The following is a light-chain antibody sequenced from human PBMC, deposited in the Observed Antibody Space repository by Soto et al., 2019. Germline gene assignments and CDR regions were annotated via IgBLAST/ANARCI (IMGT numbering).Light chain of an antibody. J-gene: IGLJ2*01. V-gene: IGLV1-51*01. Sequence: QSVLTQPPSVSAAPGEKVTISCSGSTSNTGSHYVSWYQQFPRTAPKLLIYDDDRRPSGMPDRFSGSKSGTSATLGITGLQTGDEADYYCATWDSSLNVVLFGGGTKLTVL. CDR3: ATWDSSLNVVL. CDR2: DDD. CDR1: TSNTGSHY.